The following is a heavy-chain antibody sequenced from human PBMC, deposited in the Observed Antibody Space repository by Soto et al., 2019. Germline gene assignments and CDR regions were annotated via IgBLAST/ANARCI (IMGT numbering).Heavy chain of an antibody. CDR3: GRVVEGATRHTDPDS. V-gene: IGHV4-39*01. D-gene: IGHD2-21*01. CDR2: VYYSGGA. Sequence: SETLSLTCTVSGVSIHNSPSFWGWIRQPPGKGLEFIGTVYYSGGAHYNSSLKSRVTISVDTANNQVSLRMRSLTAADTAVYYCGRVVEGATRHTDPDSWGQGTLVTVSS. CDR1: GVSIHNSPSF. J-gene: IGHJ5*01.